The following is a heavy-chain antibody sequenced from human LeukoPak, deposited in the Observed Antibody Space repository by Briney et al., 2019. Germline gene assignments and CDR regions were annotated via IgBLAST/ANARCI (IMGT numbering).Heavy chain of an antibody. CDR2: MNPNSGGT. Sequence: ASVKVSCKASGYTFTGHYVHWLRQAPGQGLEWMGWMNPNSGGTKYAQKFQGRVTMTRDTSISTAYMELSRLRSDDTAMYYCARDKLGLGELSLYDQWGQGTLVTVFS. J-gene: IGHJ5*02. CDR1: GYTFTGHY. V-gene: IGHV1-2*02. D-gene: IGHD3-16*02. CDR3: ARDKLGLGELSLYDQ.